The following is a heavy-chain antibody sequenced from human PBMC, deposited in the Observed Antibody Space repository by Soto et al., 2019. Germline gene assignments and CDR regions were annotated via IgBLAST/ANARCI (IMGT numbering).Heavy chain of an antibody. Sequence: QVQLEQSGAAVKKPGASVKVSCKASGYNFRNFGITWVRQASGLGLEWLGWISGYNGRTSSARNFRDRVVLTTDTATNTAYMELRSLTSDDTAIYYCAREGYSSGFDPFDFWGQGTKVTVSS. CDR3: AREGYSSGFDPFDF. CDR1: GYNFRNFG. CDR2: ISGYNGRT. J-gene: IGHJ3*01. V-gene: IGHV1-18*01. D-gene: IGHD5-18*01.